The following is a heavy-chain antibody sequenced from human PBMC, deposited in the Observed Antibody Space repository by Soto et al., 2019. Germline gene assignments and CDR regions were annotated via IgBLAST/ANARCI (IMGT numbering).Heavy chain of an antibody. V-gene: IGHV3-30*18. CDR2: ISYDGSNK. Sequence: QVQLVESGGGVVQPGRSLRLSCAASGFIFSSYGMHWVRQAPGKGLEWVAVISYDGSNKYYADSVKGRFTISRDNSKNTLYLQMNSLRAEDTAVYYCAKDRLKRGILTGYYRDYYYYGMDVWGQGTTVTVSS. J-gene: IGHJ6*02. D-gene: IGHD3-9*01. CDR3: AKDRLKRGILTGYYRDYYYYGMDV. CDR1: GFIFSSYG.